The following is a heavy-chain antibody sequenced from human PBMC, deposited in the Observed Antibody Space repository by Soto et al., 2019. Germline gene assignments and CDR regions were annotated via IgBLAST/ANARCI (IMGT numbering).Heavy chain of an antibody. D-gene: IGHD5-18*01. J-gene: IGHJ4*02. V-gene: IGHV3-23*01. CDR1: GFTFSSFA. CDR3: AGHGYTSQAY. CDR2: SRGSGDGT. Sequence: GGSLRLSCTASGFTFSSFALSWVRQAPGKGREWVSASRGSGDGTDYADSVKGRFTISRDNSKNTLYLQMNSLRAEDTDVYHCAGHGYTSQAYWGQGALVTVSS.